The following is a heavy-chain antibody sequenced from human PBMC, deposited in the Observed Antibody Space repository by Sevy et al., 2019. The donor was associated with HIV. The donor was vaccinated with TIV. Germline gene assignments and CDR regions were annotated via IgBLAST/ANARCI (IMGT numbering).Heavy chain of an antibody. CDR1: GFNFNIYS. CDR2: LSFGCGRI. D-gene: IGHD2-8*01. CDR3: AREGCTRPHDH. Sequence: GGSLRLSCVASGFNFNIYSMSWVRQAPGKGLEWVSTLSFGCGRINHADSVQGRFTMSRDDSKKTVDLEMNSLRAEDTAVYYCAREGCTRPHDHWGQGTLVTVSS. J-gene: IGHJ4*02. V-gene: IGHV3-23*01.